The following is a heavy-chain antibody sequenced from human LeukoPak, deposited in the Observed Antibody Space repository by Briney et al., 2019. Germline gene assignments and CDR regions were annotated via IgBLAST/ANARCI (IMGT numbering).Heavy chain of an antibody. D-gene: IGHD2/OR15-2a*01. CDR3: AILEY. CDR2: ITGRGTNT. V-gene: IGHV3-23*01. CDR1: GLTFRSYG. J-gene: IGHJ1*01. Sequence: GGSLRLSCAASGLTFRSYGMTWVRQAPGKGLEWVASITGRGTNTYYANAVKGRFTISRDNSRNTVFLQMSGLRVDDTAVYYCAILEYWGQGSLVVVS.